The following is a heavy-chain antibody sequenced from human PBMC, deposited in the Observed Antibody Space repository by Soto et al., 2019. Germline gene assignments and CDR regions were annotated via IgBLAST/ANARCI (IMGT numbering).Heavy chain of an antibody. Sequence: VQLVESGGGVVQPGRSLRLSCAASGFTFSSYGMHWVRQAPGKGLEWVAVISYDGSNKYYADSVKGRFTISRDNSKNTLYLQMNSLRAEDTAVYYCAKGPLWFGELLSHFDYWGQGTLVTVSS. J-gene: IGHJ4*02. CDR2: ISYDGSNK. V-gene: IGHV3-30*18. CDR1: GFTFSSYG. D-gene: IGHD3-10*01. CDR3: AKGPLWFGELLSHFDY.